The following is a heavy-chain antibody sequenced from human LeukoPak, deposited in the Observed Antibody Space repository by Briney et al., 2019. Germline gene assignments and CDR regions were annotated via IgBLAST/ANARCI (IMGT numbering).Heavy chain of an antibody. J-gene: IGHJ4*02. Sequence: ASVKVSCKASGYTFTSYGISWVRQAPGQGLEWMGWISAYNGNTNYAQKLQGRVTMTTDTPTSTAYMELRSLRSDDTAVYYCARAFVVVPAAKFDYWGQGTLVTVSS. D-gene: IGHD2-2*01. CDR2: ISAYNGNT. CDR3: ARAFVVVPAAKFDY. CDR1: GYTFTSYG. V-gene: IGHV1-18*01.